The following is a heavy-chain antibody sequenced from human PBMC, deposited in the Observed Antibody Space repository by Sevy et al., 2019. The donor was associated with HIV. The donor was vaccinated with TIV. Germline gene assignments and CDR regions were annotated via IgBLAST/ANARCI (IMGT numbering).Heavy chain of an antibody. CDR1: GFSLTELS. CDR2: FNPEDGET. D-gene: IGHD2-2*02. CDR3: ATPFCTSTNCYTTFDS. V-gene: IGHV1-24*01. Sequence: ASVKVSCKVSGFSLTELSMHWVRQAPGKGLEWMGGFNPEDGETIYAQTFKGRLTLSEDTSTETAYMDLSRLTYDDTAIYYCATPFCTSTNCYTTFDSWAREPRSPSPQ. J-gene: IGHJ4*02.